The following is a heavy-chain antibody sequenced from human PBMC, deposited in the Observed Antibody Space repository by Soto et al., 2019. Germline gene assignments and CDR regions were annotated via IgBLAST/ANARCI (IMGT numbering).Heavy chain of an antibody. CDR1: GYTFVTYG. CDR3: ARDLYDYVFFDF. Sequence: QVQLVQSGAEMKKPGASVRVSCKASGYTFVTYGISWVRQAPGQGLEWLGWISNHNGNTKFAQKVQGRVTMTTDISTTTAYMELRSLRSDDTAVYYCARDLYDYVFFDFWGQGTLVTVSS. J-gene: IGHJ4*02. CDR2: ISNHNGNT. V-gene: IGHV1-18*01. D-gene: IGHD3-16*01.